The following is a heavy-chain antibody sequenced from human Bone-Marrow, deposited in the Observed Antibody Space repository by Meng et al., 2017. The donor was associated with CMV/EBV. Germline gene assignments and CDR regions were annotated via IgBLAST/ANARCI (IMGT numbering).Heavy chain of an antibody. CDR2: MNPNSGNT. Sequence: ASVKVSCKASGYTFTSYDINWVRQATGQGLEWMGWMNPNSGNTGYAQKFQGRVTITRNTSISTAYMELSSLRSEDTAVYYCARLHYQLLLGWRGYYYGMDVWGQGTTVTV. D-gene: IGHD2-2*01. CDR3: ARLHYQLLLGWRGYYYGMDV. CDR1: GYTFTSYD. J-gene: IGHJ6*01. V-gene: IGHV1-8*03.